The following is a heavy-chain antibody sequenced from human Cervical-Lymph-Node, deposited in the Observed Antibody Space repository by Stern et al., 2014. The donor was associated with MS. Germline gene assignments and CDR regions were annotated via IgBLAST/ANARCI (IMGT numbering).Heavy chain of an antibody. V-gene: IGHV4-59*01. CDR2: IYYSGST. J-gene: IGHJ4*02. CDR1: GGSISSYY. CDR3: ASQPSPYYFDY. D-gene: IGHD6-13*01. Sequence: QVQLQESGPGLVKPSETLSLTCTVSGGSISSYYWSWIRQPPGKGLEWIGYIYYSGSTNYNPSLKSRVTISVDTSKNQFSLKLSSVTAADTAVYYCASQPSPYYFDYWGQGTLVTVSS.